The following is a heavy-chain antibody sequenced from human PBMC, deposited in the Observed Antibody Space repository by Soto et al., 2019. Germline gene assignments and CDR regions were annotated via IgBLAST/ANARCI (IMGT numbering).Heavy chain of an antibody. CDR3: AREVRSNTGWYWDY. J-gene: IGHJ4*02. CDR2: IHHSGST. CDR1: GGSIISYY. D-gene: IGHD6-19*01. V-gene: IGHV4-59*01. Sequence: QVQLQESGPGLVKPSETLSLTCTVSGGSIISYYWSWIRQSPEKGLEWIGYIHHSGSTIYNPSLNNRATVSLDRSNNQFSLKLTSVTAADTALYYCAREVRSNTGWYWDYWGQGTLVTVSS.